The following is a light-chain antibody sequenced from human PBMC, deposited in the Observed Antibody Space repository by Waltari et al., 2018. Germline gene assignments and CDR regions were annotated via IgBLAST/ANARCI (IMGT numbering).Light chain of an antibody. Sequence: EIVLTQSPGSLSSSPGERVTLSCRASQSVSRALAWYQQKPGQAPRLLIFGASNRATGNPDRFSVSGSETDFSLTISRLEPEDFAVYYCQHYVRLPATFGRGAKVEIK. V-gene: IGKV3-20*01. CDR2: GAS. J-gene: IGKJ1*01. CDR1: QSVSRA. CDR3: QHYVRLPAT.